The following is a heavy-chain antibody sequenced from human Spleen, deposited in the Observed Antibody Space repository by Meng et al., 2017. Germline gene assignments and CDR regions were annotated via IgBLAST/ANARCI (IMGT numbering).Heavy chain of an antibody. CDR1: GVTFSSYA. J-gene: IGHJ6*02. CDR2: IIPIFGTA. V-gene: IGHV1-69*06. Sequence: SVKVSCKASGVTFSSYATSWVRHAPGQGLEWMGGIIPIFGTANYAQKFQGSVKITADNSTGTAYMKQSSLRSEDTAVYYCARDRRRGLTVYGMDVWGQGTKVTVSS. D-gene: IGHD1-26*01. CDR3: ARDRRRGLTVYGMDV.